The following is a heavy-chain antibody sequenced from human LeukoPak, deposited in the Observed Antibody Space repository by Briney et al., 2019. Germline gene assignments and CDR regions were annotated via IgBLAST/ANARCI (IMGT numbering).Heavy chain of an antibody. CDR3: ATKKDQWLVLDGGGALDY. D-gene: IGHD6-19*01. J-gene: IGHJ4*02. CDR2: ISSDGSTT. V-gene: IGHV3-74*01. CDR1: GFTFSSHW. Sequence: GGSLRLSCAGSGFTFSSHWMHWVRQAPGKGLVWVSRISSDGSTTNYADSVKGRFTISRDNAKNSLYLQMNSLRAEDTAVYYCATKKDQWLVLDGGGALDYWGQGTLVTVSS.